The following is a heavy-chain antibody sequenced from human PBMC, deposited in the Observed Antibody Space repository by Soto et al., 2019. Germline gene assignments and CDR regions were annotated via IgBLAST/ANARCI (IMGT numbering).Heavy chain of an antibody. CDR3: ALCRGEQQRPHY. Sequence: TGGSLRLSCAASGFTFSSYEMNWVRQAPGKGLEWVSYISSSGSTIYYADSVKGRFTISRDNAKNSLYLQMNSLRAEDTAVYYCALCRGEQQRPHYWGQGTLVTVSS. CDR1: GFTFSSYE. V-gene: IGHV3-48*03. CDR2: ISSSGSTI. J-gene: IGHJ4*02. D-gene: IGHD6-13*01.